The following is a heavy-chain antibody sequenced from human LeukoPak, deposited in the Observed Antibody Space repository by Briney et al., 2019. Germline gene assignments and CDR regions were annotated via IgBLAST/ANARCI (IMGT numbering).Heavy chain of an antibody. CDR1: GYTFTGYY. CDR2: INPNSGGT. V-gene: IGHV1-2*06. CDR3: ARDHVKEICCSGGSCPDP. J-gene: IGHJ5*02. D-gene: IGHD2-15*01. Sequence: ASVKVSCKASGYTFTGYYMHWVRQAPGQGLEWMGRINPNSGGTNYAQKFQGRVTMTRDTSISTAYMELSRLRSDDTAVYYCARDHVKEICCSGGSCPDPWGQGTLATVSS.